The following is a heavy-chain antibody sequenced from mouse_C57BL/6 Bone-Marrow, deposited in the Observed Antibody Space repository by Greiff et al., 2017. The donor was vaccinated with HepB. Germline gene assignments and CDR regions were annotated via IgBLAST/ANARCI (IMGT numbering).Heavy chain of an antibody. D-gene: IGHD2-4*01. CDR3: LYDYGYFDY. CDR2: IYPGSGNT. V-gene: IGHV1-81*01. Sequence: QVQLQQSGAELARPGASVKLSCKASGYTFTSYGISWVKQRTGQGLEWIGEIYPGSGNTYYNEKFKGKATLTADKSSSTAYMELRSLTSEDSAVYFCLYDYGYFDYWGQGTTLTVSS. CDR1: GYTFTSYG. J-gene: IGHJ2*01.